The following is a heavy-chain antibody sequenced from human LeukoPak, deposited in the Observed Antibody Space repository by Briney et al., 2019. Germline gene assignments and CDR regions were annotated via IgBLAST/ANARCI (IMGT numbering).Heavy chain of an antibody. CDR1: GGSFSGYY. J-gene: IGHJ4*02. CDR2: INHSGST. CDR3: ARGGHPPGYSTR. V-gene: IGHV4-34*01. Sequence: SETLSLTCAVYGGSFSGYYWSWIRQPPGKGLEWIGEINHSGSTNYNPSLKSRVTISVDTSKNQFSLKLSSVTAADTAVYYCARGGHPPGYSTRWGQGTLVTVSS. D-gene: IGHD3-9*01.